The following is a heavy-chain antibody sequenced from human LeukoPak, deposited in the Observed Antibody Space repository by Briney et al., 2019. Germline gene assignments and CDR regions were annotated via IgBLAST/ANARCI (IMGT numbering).Heavy chain of an antibody. CDR3: AKASTFGELNRPFDY. V-gene: IGHV3-23*01. J-gene: IGHJ4*02. Sequence: GGSLRLSCAASRFTFSSDAMSWVRQAPGKGLEWVSVISGGGGTTYYSDSVKGRFTISRDNSKNTLYLQMNSLRAEDTAVYYCAKASTFGELNRPFDYWGPGTLVTVSS. CDR2: ISGGGGTT. D-gene: IGHD3-10*01. CDR1: RFTFSSDA.